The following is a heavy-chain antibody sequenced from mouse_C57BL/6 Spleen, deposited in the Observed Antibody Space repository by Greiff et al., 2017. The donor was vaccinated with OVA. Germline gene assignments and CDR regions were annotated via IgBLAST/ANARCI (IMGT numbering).Heavy chain of an antibody. D-gene: IGHD4-1*01. CDR3: ARQGELGRIDY. Sequence: EVKVVESGGDLVKPGGSLKLSCAASGFTFSSYGMSWVRQTPDKRLEWVATISSGGSYTYYPDSVKGRFTISRDNAKNTLYLQMSSLKSEDTAMYYCARQGELGRIDYWGQGTTLTVSS. CDR1: GFTFSSYG. V-gene: IGHV5-6*01. CDR2: ISSGGSYT. J-gene: IGHJ2*01.